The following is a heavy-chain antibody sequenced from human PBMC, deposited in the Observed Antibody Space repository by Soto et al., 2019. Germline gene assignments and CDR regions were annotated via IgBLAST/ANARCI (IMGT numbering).Heavy chain of an antibody. CDR1: GYPFTSYA. CDR2: INAGNGNT. J-gene: IGHJ4*02. CDR3: ARPDRYSGYDE. Sequence: XSVKVSCNASGYPFTSYAMHWVRQAPGQRLEWMGWINAGNGNTKYSQKFQGRVTITRDTSASTAYMELSSLRSEDTAVYYCARPDRYSGYDEWGQGTLVTVPS. V-gene: IGHV1-3*01. D-gene: IGHD5-12*01.